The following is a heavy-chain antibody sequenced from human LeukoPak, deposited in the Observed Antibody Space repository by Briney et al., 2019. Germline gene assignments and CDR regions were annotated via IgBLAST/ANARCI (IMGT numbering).Heavy chain of an antibody. CDR1: GFTFSSYS. CDR3: ARDRNYGSGSYSLYYYYGMDV. V-gene: IGHV3-21*01. CDR2: ISSSSSYI. D-gene: IGHD3-10*01. J-gene: IGHJ6*04. Sequence: GGSLRLSCAASGFTFSSYSMNWVRQAPGKGLEWVSSISSSSSYIYYADSVKGRFTISRDNAKNSLYLQMNSLRAEDTAVYYCARDRNYGSGSYSLYYYYGMDVWGKGTTVIVSS.